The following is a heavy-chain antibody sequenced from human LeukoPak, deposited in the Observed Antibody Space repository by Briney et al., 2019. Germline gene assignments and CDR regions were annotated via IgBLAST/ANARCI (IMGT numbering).Heavy chain of an antibody. CDR3: ARRDSYGYEYDY. CDR1: GFTVSSYY. CDR2: IYSGGST. D-gene: IGHD5-18*01. Sequence: PGGSLRLSCAASGFTVSSYYMSWVRQAPGKGLEWVAVIYSGGSTYYADPVKGRFTISRDNSKNTLYLQMNSLRAEDTAVYYCARRDSYGYEYDYWGQGTLVTVSS. J-gene: IGHJ4*02. V-gene: IGHV3-53*01.